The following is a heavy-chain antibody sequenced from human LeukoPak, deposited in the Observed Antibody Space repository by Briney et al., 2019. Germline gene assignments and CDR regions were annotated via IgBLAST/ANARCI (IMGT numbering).Heavy chain of an antibody. V-gene: IGHV1-8*03. CDR1: GYTFTSYD. J-gene: IGHJ4*02. Sequence: ASVKVSCKASGYTFTSYDINWVRQATGQGLEWMGWMNPNTGNAGYAQKFQDRVTITWDASITTAYMDLSSLRSEDTAVYYCARVGYSNSYDYWGQGTLVTVSS. CDR2: MNPNTGNA. D-gene: IGHD1-26*01. CDR3: ARVGYSNSYDY.